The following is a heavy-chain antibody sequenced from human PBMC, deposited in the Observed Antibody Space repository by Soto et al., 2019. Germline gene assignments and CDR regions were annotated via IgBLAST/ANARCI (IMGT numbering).Heavy chain of an antibody. CDR1: GGSISSSSYY. D-gene: IGHD3-3*01. CDR2: IYYSGST. V-gene: IGHV4-39*01. J-gene: IGHJ6*03. CDR3: ARPYYDFWSGFSLGPTNYYYMDV. Sequence: PSETLSLTCTVSGGSISSSSYYWGWIRQPPGKGLEWIGSIYYSGSTYYNPSLKSRVTISVDTSKNQFSLKLSSVTAADTAVYYCARPYYDFWSGFSLGPTNYYYMDVWGKGTTVTVSS.